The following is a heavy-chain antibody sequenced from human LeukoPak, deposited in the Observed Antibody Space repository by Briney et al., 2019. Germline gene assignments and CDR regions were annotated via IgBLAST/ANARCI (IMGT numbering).Heavy chain of an antibody. CDR3: ATALTVTTLRFAFDI. CDR2: FDPEDGET. Sequence: ASVKVSCKVSGYTLTELSMHWVRQAPGKGLEWMGGFDPEDGETIYAQKFQGRVTMTEDTSTDTAYMELSSLRSEDTAVYYCATALTVTTLRFAFDIWGQGTMVTVSS. CDR1: GYTLTELS. V-gene: IGHV1-24*01. D-gene: IGHD4-11*01. J-gene: IGHJ3*02.